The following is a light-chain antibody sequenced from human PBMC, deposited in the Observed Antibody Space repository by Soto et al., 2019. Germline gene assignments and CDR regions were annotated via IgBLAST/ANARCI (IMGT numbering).Light chain of an antibody. Sequence: EIVLTQSPGTLSLSPGDRATLSCRASQTVSSSYLAWYQQKPGQAPRLLIYGASSRPTGIPDRFSGSGSGPDFTLTISRLEPEDFAVYCCQHDSSSWTFGRGTKVDIK. CDR2: GAS. V-gene: IGKV3-20*01. CDR3: QHDSSSWT. CDR1: QTVSSSY. J-gene: IGKJ1*01.